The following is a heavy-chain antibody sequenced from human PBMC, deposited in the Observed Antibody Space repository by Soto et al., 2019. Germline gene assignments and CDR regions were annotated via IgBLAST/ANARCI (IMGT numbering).Heavy chain of an antibody. CDR1: GFTFSNYA. CDR3: VKDWSGDKCPCLDV. J-gene: IGHJ6*02. D-gene: IGHD3-3*01. CDR2: ISGGTT. V-gene: IGHV3-23*01. Sequence: GSLRLSCATSGFTFSNYAMTWVRQAPGEGLEWVSTISGGTTYYADSVKGRFTISRDNPKKTLELQVNSLRAEDTAVYYCVKDWSGDKCPCLDVWGQGTTVTVSS.